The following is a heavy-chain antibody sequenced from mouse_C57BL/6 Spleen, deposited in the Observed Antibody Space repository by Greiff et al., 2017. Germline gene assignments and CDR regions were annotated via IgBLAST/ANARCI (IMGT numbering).Heavy chain of an antibody. CDR3: AMGSYAMDY. CDR2: ISYDGSN. Sequence: EVQRVESGPGLVKPSQSLSLTCSVTGYSITSGYYWNWIRQFPGNKLEWMGYISYDGSNNYNPSLKNRISITRDTSKNQFFLKLNSVTTEDTATYYCAMGSYAMDYWGQGTSVTVSS. CDR1: GYSITSGYY. V-gene: IGHV3-6*01. J-gene: IGHJ4*01.